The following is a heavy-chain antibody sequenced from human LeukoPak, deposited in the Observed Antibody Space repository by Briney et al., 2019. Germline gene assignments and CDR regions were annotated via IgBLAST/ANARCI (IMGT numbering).Heavy chain of an antibody. J-gene: IGHJ5*02. CDR1: GGTFSSYA. Sequence: ASVKVSCKASGGTFSSYAISWVRQAPGQGLEWMGRIIPILGIANYAQKFQGRVTITADKSTSTAYMELSSLRSEDTAMYYCARAGSSSWYTGNWFDPWGQGTLVTVSS. CDR2: IIPILGIA. CDR3: ARAGSSSWYTGNWFDP. D-gene: IGHD6-13*01. V-gene: IGHV1-69*04.